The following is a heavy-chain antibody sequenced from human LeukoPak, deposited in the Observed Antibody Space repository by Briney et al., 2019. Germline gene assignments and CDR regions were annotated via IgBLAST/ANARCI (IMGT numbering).Heavy chain of an antibody. Sequence: PGGSLRLSCAASGFTFDDYVMYWVRQAPGKGLEWVSLISWDGGSTYYADSVKGRFTMSRDNSKNSLYLQMNSLRAEDTALYYCARSSSWLVYYFDYWGQGTLVTVSS. V-gene: IGHV3-43D*03. CDR2: ISWDGGST. J-gene: IGHJ4*02. D-gene: IGHD6-13*01. CDR3: ARSSSWLVYYFDY. CDR1: GFTFDDYV.